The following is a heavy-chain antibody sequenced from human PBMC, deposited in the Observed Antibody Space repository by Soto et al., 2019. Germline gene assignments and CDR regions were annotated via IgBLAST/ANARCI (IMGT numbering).Heavy chain of an antibody. D-gene: IGHD4-17*01. CDR1: GFTFSSYA. CDR2: ISGSGGST. Sequence: GGSLRLSCAASGFTFSSYAMSWVRQAPGKGLEWVSAISGSGGSTYYADSVKGRFTISRDNSKNTLYLQMNSLRAEDTAVYYCAKVGRYATGTVTTINYYYYGMDVWGQGTTVTVSS. V-gene: IGHV3-23*01. J-gene: IGHJ6*02. CDR3: AKVGRYATGTVTTINYYYYGMDV.